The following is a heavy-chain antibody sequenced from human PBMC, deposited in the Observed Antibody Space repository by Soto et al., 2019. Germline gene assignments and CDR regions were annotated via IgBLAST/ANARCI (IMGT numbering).Heavy chain of an antibody. CDR3: ARSCSSTSCYRAYYYYGMDV. D-gene: IGHD2-2*01. CDR1: GGSISSGGYY. CDR2: IYYSGST. Sequence: PSATLSLTCTVSGGSISSGGYYWSWIRQHPGKGMDWIGYIYYSGSTYYNPSLKSRVTLSVDTSKNQFSLKLSSVTAADTAVYYFARSCSSTSCYRAYYYYGMDVWGQGTTVTVSS. J-gene: IGHJ6*02. V-gene: IGHV4-31*03.